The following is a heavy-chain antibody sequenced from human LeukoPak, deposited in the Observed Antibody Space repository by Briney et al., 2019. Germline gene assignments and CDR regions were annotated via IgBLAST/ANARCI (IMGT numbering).Heavy chain of an antibody. D-gene: IGHD2-2*01. CDR2: IWYDGSNK. CDR1: GFTFSSYG. V-gene: IGHV3-33*01. J-gene: IGHJ5*02. Sequence: GGSLRLSCAASGFTFSSYGMHWVRQAPGKGLEWVAVIWYDGSNKYYADSVKGRFTISRDNSKNTLYLQMNSLRAEDTAVYYCARDGLIVVVPAATQGWFDPWGQGTLVTVSS. CDR3: ARDGLIVVVPAATQGWFDP.